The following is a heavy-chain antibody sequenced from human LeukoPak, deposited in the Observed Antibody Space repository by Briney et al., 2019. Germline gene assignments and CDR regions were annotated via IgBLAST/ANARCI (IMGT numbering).Heavy chain of an antibody. D-gene: IGHD6-13*01. Sequence: GGSLRLSCAASGFTFSSYSMNWGRQAPGEGLEWVSSISSSGSSIYYADSVKGRFTISRDNAKNSLYLQMNSLRAEDTAVYYCARGTAAAKIDYWGQGTLVTVSS. CDR2: ISSSGSSI. J-gene: IGHJ4*02. CDR1: GFTFSSYS. V-gene: IGHV3-21*01. CDR3: ARGTAAAKIDY.